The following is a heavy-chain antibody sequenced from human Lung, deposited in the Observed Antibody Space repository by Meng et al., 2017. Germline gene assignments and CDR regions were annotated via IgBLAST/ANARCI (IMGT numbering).Heavy chain of an antibody. CDR1: GGSFSDYY. J-gene: IGHJ4*02. D-gene: IGHD4-11*01. Sequence: QVQLKQWGAGLLKPSETLSLTCVVSGGSFSDYYWSWIRQSPGKGLEWIGEINHSGRTNYNPSLESRATISVDTSQNNLSLKLSSVTAADSAVYYCARGPTTMAHDYDYWGQGTLVTVSS. CDR2: INHSGRT. V-gene: IGHV4-34*01. CDR3: ARGPTTMAHDYDY.